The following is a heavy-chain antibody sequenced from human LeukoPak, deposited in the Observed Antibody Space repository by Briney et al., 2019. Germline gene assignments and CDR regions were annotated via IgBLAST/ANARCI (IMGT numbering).Heavy chain of an antibody. CDR2: IYWNDDT. CDR1: GFSLSTSGAG. CDR3: ARSLRYFDWFFGFDP. J-gene: IGHJ5*02. V-gene: IGHV2-5*01. D-gene: IGHD3-9*01. Sequence: SGPTLVNPTQTLTLTCTFSGFSLSTSGAGVGWIRQPPGKALECLAFIYWNDDTGYSPSLQTRLTITKDTSKNQVVLTMTNMDPVDTATYYCARSLRYFDWFFGFDPWGQGTLVTVSS.